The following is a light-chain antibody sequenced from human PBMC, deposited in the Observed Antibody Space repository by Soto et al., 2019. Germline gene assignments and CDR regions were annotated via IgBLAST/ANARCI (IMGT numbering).Light chain of an antibody. CDR1: QGISSY. CDR3: QQLNSYPS. V-gene: IGKV1-9*01. CDR2: AAS. Sequence: DLQLTQSPSFLSASVGDRVTITCRARQGISSYLAWYQQKPGKAPKLLIYAASTLQSGVPSRFSGSGSGTEFTLTISSLQPEDFATYYCQQLNSYPSFGPGTKVDIK. J-gene: IGKJ3*01.